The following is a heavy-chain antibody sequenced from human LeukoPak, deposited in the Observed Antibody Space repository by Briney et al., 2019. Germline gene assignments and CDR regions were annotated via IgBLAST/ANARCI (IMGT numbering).Heavy chain of an antibody. J-gene: IGHJ4*02. CDR1: GGSISSSSYY. D-gene: IGHD4-17*01. CDR3: ARAPVTTPSDSFDY. Sequence: SETLSLTCTVSGGSISSSSYYWSWIRQPPGKGLEWIGYIYYSGSTNYNPSLKSRVTISVDTSKNQFSLKLSSVTAADTAVYYCARAPVTTPSDSFDYWGQGTLVTVSS. V-gene: IGHV4-61*05. CDR2: IYYSGST.